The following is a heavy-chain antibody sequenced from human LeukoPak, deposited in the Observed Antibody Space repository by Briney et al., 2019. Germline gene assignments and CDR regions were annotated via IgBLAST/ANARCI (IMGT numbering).Heavy chain of an antibody. J-gene: IGHJ5*02. CDR1: GGSISSGSYY. CDR2: FYTSGST. V-gene: IGHV4-61*02. D-gene: IGHD3/OR15-3a*01. Sequence: SETLSLTCSVSGGSISSGSYYWSWIRQPAGKGLEWIGRFYTSGSTNYNPSLKSRVTISVDTSKNQFSLNLSSVTAADTAVYYCARQEIGLRSFDPWGQGTLVTVSS. CDR3: ARQEIGLRSFDP.